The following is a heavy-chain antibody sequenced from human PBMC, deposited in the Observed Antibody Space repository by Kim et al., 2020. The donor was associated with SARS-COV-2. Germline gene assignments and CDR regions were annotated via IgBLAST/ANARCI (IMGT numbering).Heavy chain of an antibody. Sequence: SETLSLTCTVSGGSLSPYYLLLIIPPTGKGLEWIGYLYYSGSTNCNPSLKSRVTISVDTSKNQFSLKVNSVTAADTAVYFCARGRSAHDYWGQGTRVTV. CDR1: GGSLSPYY. V-gene: IGHV4-59*01. J-gene: IGHJ4*02. CDR3: ARGRSAHDY. CDR2: LYYSGST.